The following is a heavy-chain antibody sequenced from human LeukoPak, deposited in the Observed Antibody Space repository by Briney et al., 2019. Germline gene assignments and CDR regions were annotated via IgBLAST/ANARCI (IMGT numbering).Heavy chain of an antibody. CDR3: ARGVPYNWFDP. CDR2: IYHSGST. Sequence: PSQTLSLTCAVSGGSISSGGYSWRWIRQPPGRGLEWIGYIYHSGSTYYNPSLKSRVTISVDRSKNQFSLKLSSVTAADTAVYYCARGVPYNWFDPWGQGTLVTVSS. CDR1: GGSISSGGYS. V-gene: IGHV4-30-2*01. J-gene: IGHJ5*02.